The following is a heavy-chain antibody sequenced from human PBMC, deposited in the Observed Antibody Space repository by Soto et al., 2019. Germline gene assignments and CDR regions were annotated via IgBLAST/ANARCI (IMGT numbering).Heavy chain of an antibody. J-gene: IGHJ4*02. D-gene: IGHD3-22*01. V-gene: IGHV4-31*01. Sequence: QVQLQESGPGLVKPSQTLSLTCTVSGGSISSGSYYWTWIRQHPGKGLEWIGYIYSTESTNYNPALTCLLPQSVDMSASQFSLKLSSVTVADTAVYYCARSDSSGKTRYYFDHWGQGTLVTVSS. CDR3: ARSDSSGKTRYYFDH. CDR2: IYSTEST. CDR1: GGSISSGSYY.